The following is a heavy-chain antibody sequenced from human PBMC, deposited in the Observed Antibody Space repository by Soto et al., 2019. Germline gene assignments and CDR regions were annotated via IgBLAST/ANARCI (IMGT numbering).Heavy chain of an antibody. D-gene: IGHD6-19*01. Sequence: ASVKVSCKTSGYTFTGYYMHWVRQAPGQGLEWMGWINLNSGGTNYAQKFQGWVTMTRDTFISTVYMELNRLKSDDTAVYYCARAVAVPADFDYWGQGTLVTVSS. CDR3: ARAVAVPADFDY. CDR2: INLNSGGT. J-gene: IGHJ4*02. CDR1: GYTFTGYY. V-gene: IGHV1-2*04.